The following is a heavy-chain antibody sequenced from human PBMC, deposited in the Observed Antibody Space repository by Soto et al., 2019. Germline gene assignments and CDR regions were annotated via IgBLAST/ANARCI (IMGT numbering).Heavy chain of an antibody. J-gene: IGHJ4*02. D-gene: IGHD5-12*01. CDR2: INTANDDT. V-gene: IGHV1-3*04. CDR3: ARDEGVASGN. Sequence: QVQLVQSGAEVKKPGASVKVSCRASGYTFSSSPLHWVRQAPGQRPEWMGWINTANDDTKYSQKFQDRVTLTRDTPASTAYMEVSSLTPEDTAVYYCARDEGVASGNWGQGTLVTVSS. CDR1: GYTFSSSP.